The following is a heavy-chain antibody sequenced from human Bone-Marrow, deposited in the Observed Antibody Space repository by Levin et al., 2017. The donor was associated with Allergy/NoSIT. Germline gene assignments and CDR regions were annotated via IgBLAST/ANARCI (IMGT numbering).Heavy chain of an antibody. D-gene: IGHD2/OR15-2a*01. CDR2: IKQDGSEK. J-gene: IGHJ3*02. CDR3: AAVILDAFDM. CDR1: GFTFRTYW. Sequence: LSLTCATSGFTFRTYWMSWVRQAPGKGLEWVANIKQDGSEKYYVDSVKGRFTISRDNSKKSLYLQMNSLRAEDTGVYYCAAVILDAFDMWGQGTMVTVSS. V-gene: IGHV3-7*01.